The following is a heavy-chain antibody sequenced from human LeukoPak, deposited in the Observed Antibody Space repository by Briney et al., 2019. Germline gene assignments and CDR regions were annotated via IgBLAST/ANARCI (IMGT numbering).Heavy chain of an antibody. V-gene: IGHV3-30*18. CDR2: ISYDGSNK. D-gene: IGHD6-19*01. J-gene: IGHJ4*02. CDR3: AKDLPGSSGWTGFDY. Sequence: QPGGSLRLSCAASGFTFSSYGMHWVRQAPGKGLEWVAVISYDGSNKYYADSVKGRFTISRDNSKNTLYLQMNSLRAEDTAVYYCAKDLPGSSGWTGFDYWGQGTLVTVSS. CDR1: GFTFSSYG.